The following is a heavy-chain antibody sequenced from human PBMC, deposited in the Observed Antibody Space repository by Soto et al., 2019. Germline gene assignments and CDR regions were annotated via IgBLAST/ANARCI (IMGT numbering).Heavy chain of an antibody. V-gene: IGHV3-23*01. D-gene: IGHD3-10*01. Sequence: LRLSCRASGFTFSSYAMRCVREAPGKGLEWVSAISGLGGSTNYADSVKGRFTISRDNSKNTLYLQMNSLRAKDTAVYYCASAPAYYGSDLDYWGQGTLVTSPQ. CDR3: ASAPAYYGSDLDY. CDR1: GFTFSSYA. J-gene: IGHJ4*02. CDR2: ISGLGGST.